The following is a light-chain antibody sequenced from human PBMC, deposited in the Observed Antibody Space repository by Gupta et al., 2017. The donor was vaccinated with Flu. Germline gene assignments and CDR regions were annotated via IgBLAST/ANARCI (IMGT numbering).Light chain of an antibody. CDR3: SSGSGSSNLWV. J-gene: IGLJ3*02. CDR2: EVN. Sequence: VSWYQQHPAEAPKLIIYEVNQRPSEVPDRFSGSKAGNTASLNIPALQAEDAADYYCSSGSGSSNLWVFGGGTKLTVL. V-gene: IGLV2-8*01.